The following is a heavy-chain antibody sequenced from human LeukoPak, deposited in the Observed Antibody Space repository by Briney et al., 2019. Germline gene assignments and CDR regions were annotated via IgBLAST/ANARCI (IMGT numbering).Heavy chain of an antibody. Sequence: KPSETLSLTCAVYGGSFSGYYWSWIRQPPGKGLEWIGEINHSGSTNYNPSLKSRVTISVDTSKNQFSLKLSSVTAADTAVYYCARRGSGSYYNWWAYYFDYWGQGTLVTVSS. V-gene: IGHV4-34*01. CDR3: ARRGSGSYYNWWAYYFDY. J-gene: IGHJ4*02. CDR1: GGSFSGYY. D-gene: IGHD3-10*01. CDR2: INHSGST.